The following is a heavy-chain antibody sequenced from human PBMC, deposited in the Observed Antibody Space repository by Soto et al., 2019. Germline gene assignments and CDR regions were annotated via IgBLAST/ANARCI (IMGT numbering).Heavy chain of an antibody. CDR1: GGTFSSYA. CDR3: ARPQFGEFPTLAPQPFDY. D-gene: IGHD3-10*01. V-gene: IGHV1-69*13. CDR2: IIPIFGTA. J-gene: IGHJ4*02. Sequence: ASVKVSCKASGGTFSSYAISWVRQAPGQGLEWMGGIIPIFGTANYAQKFQGRVTITADESTSTAYMELSSLRSEDTAVYYCARPQFGEFPTLAPQPFDYWGQGTLVTVSS.